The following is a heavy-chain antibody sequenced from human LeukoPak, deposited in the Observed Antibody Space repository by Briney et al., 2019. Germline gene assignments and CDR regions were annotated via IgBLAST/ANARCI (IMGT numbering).Heavy chain of an antibody. Sequence: GGSLRLSCAASGFTFSSYAITWVRQAPGKGLAWVSSIRSTGDSTFYADSVKGRFTFSRDNSKNTVYLLMNSLRTEDTAVYYCGRSRRINASLYYYMDVWGKGTTVTVSS. CDR2: IRSTGDST. D-gene: IGHD2-15*01. J-gene: IGHJ6*03. CDR3: GRSRRINASLYYYMDV. V-gene: IGHV3-23*01. CDR1: GFTFSSYA.